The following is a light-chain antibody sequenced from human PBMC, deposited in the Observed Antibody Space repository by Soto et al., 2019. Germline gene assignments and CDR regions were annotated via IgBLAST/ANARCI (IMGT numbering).Light chain of an antibody. V-gene: IGLV2-23*02. CDR1: NSDVGSYNL. CDR3: CSYAGSYV. J-gene: IGLJ1*01. CDR2: EVT. Sequence: QSALTQPASVSGSPRQSITISCTGTNSDVGSYNLVSWFQQHPGKAPKLVIYEVTKRPSGVSDRFSGSKSGNTASLTISGLQAEDEADYYCCSYAGSYVFGTGTKVTVL.